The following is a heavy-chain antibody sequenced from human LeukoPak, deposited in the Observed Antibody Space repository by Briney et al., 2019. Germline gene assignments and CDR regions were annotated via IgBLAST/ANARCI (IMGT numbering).Heavy chain of an antibody. D-gene: IGHD2-15*01. J-gene: IGHJ4*02. CDR1: GFTFSSNA. Sequence: GGSLRLSCAASGFTFSSNAMSWVRQAPGKGLEWVSVISGSDGNTYYADSVKGRLTISRDNSKNTLYLQMNSLRAEDTAVYYCAKDRGSLGHCSGGTCYADYWGQGTLVTVSS. CDR3: AKDRGSLGHCSGGTCYADY. CDR2: ISGSDGNT. V-gene: IGHV3-23*01.